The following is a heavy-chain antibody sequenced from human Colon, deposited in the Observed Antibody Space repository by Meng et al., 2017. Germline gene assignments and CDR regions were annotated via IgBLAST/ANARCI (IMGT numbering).Heavy chain of an antibody. CDR2: IYVSGNT. Sequence: QPQLQESGPGLVKPSETPPLTCTVPGGSISTGCCYWTWIRQHPGKGLEWIGYIYVSGNTYYNPSLQSRVTISADTSGNQFSLKLTSLTAADTAVYYCAGVVETDQIVLGVSNWFDPWGQGTLVTVSS. V-gene: IGHV4-31*03. CDR1: GGSISTGCCY. D-gene: IGHD2/OR15-2a*01. CDR3: AGVVETDQIVLGVSNWFDP. J-gene: IGHJ5*02.